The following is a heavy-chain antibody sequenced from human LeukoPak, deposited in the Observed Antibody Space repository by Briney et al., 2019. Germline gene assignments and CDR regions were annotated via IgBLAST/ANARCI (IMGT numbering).Heavy chain of an antibody. CDR3: ARRAPTSYSSSWPPLRYKKKYYFDY. CDR1: GHTFTSYD. V-gene: IGHV1-8*01. CDR2: MNPNSGNT. D-gene: IGHD6-13*01. Sequence: ASVKVSCKASGHTFTSYDINWVRQAPGRGVEWMGWMNPNSGNTDYAQKLQGRVTMTRNTSISTAYMELSSLRSEDTAVYYCARRAPTSYSSSWPPLRYKKKYYFDYWGQGTLVTVSS. J-gene: IGHJ4*02.